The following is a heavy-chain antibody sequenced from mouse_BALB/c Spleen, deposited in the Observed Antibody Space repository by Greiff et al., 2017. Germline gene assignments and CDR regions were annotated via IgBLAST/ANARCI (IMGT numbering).Heavy chain of an antibody. J-gene: IGHJ4*01. CDR1: GFNIKDTY. CDR3: AIPDPYAMDY. CDR2: IDPANGNT. Sequence: EVQLQQSGAELVKPGASVKLSCTASGFNIKDTYMHWVKQRPEQGLEWIGRIDPANGNTKYDPKFQGKATITADTSSNTAYLQLSSLTSEDTAVYYCAIPDPYAMDYWGQGTSVTVSS. D-gene: IGHD5-1*01. V-gene: IGHV14-3*02.